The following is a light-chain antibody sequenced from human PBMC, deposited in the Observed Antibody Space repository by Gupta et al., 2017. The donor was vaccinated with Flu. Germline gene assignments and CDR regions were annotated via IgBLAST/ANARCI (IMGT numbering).Light chain of an antibody. CDR2: LGS. J-gene: IGKJ2*01. V-gene: IGKV2-28*01. CDR3: MEALQTPYT. Sequence: IVMTQSPLSLPVTPGEPASISCRSSQSLMYSNGYNYLDWYLQKPGQSPQLLIYLGSNRASGVPDRFSGSGSDTDFTLKISRVEAEDVGVYYCMEALQTPYTFGQGTKLEIK. CDR1: QSLMYSNGYNY.